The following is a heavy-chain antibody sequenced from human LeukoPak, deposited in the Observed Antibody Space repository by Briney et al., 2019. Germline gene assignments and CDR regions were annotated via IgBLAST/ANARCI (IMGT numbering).Heavy chain of an antibody. J-gene: IGHJ6*03. D-gene: IGHD6-13*01. V-gene: IGHV3-20*04. CDR2: INWNGGST. CDR3: ARERSSTDYYYMDV. CDR1: GFTFDDYG. Sequence: GGSLRLSCAASGFTFDDYGMTWVRQAPGKGLEWVSGINWNGGSTGYADSVKGRFTISRDNAKNSLYLQMNSLRAEDTALYYCARERSSTDYYYMDVWGKGTTVTVSS.